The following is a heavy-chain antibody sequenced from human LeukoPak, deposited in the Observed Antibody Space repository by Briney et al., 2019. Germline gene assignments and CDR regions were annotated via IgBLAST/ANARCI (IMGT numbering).Heavy chain of an antibody. Sequence: GGSLRLSCAGSGLTFSSYWMSWVRQAPGKGLEWVANIKQDGSETYYVDSLKGRFTISRDNAKNSLYLQMNSLRAEDTAVYFCARGLTRYSLGYYFDFWGQGSLVTVSS. V-gene: IGHV3-7*01. D-gene: IGHD5-18*01. J-gene: IGHJ4*02. CDR3: ARGLTRYSLGYYFDF. CDR2: IKQDGSET. CDR1: GLTFSSYW.